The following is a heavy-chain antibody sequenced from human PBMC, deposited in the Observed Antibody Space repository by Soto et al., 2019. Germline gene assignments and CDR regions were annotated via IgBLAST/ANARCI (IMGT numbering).Heavy chain of an antibody. V-gene: IGHV3-15*01. CDR1: CRSFRTAC. Sequence: VGPRRLSCAASCRSFRTACTNCVRQAPGKGLEWVGQIRSKTDGGTIFYPAPVKDRFIISRDDSRNTLYLQMNSLKPQDTAVYYCTTAHPRGPDYWGQGTLPTDS. CDR2: IRSKTDGGTI. J-gene: IGHJ4*02. CDR3: TTAHPRGPDY. D-gene: IGHD5-12*01.